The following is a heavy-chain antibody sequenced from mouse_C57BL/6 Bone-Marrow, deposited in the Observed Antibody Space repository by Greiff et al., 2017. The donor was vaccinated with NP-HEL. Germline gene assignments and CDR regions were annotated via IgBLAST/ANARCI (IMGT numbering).Heavy chain of an antibody. CDR2: IYPGSGNT. V-gene: IGHV1-76*01. J-gene: IGHJ1*03. Sequence: QVQLQQSGAELVRPGASVKLSCKASGYTFTDYYINWVKQRPGQGLEWIARIYPGSGNTYYNEKFKGKATLTAEKSSSTAYMQLSSLTSEDSAVYFCAYYSNYGQNWYFDVWGTGTTVTVSS. CDR1: GYTFTDYY. CDR3: AYYSNYGQNWYFDV. D-gene: IGHD2-5*01.